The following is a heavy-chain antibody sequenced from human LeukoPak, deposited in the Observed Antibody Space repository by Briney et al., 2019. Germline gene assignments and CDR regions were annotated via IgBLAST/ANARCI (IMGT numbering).Heavy chain of an antibody. V-gene: IGHV1-18*01. CDR2: ISAYNGNT. CDR1: GYTFTSYG. J-gene: IGHJ4*02. Sequence: ASVKVSCKASGYTFTSYGISWVRQAPGQGLEWMGWISAYNGNTNYAQKLQGRVTMTTDTSTSTAYMELRSLRSDDTAVYYCAKDFYIAVAGTLDYWGQGTLVTVSS. CDR3: AKDFYIAVAGTLDY. D-gene: IGHD6-19*01.